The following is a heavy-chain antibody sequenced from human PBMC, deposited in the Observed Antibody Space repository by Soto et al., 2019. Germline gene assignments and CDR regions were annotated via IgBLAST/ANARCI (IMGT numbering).Heavy chain of an antibody. Sequence: QVHLVESGGGVVQPGRSLRLSCAASGFSFSTYGRHWVRQAPGTGLEWVAFISNDGSNKYYADSVKGRFTISRDNSKNTLYLQMNSLRAEDTAVYYCAKGFGNYCALAYWGHGTLVTLSS. CDR2: ISNDGSNK. CDR1: GFSFSTYG. CDR3: AKGFGNYCALAY. D-gene: IGHD1-26*01. J-gene: IGHJ1*01. V-gene: IGHV3-30*18.